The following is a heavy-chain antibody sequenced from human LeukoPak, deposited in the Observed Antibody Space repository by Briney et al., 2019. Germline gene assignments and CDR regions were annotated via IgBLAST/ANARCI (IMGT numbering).Heavy chain of an antibody. CDR3: ASHPSTTVTEYYFDY. D-gene: IGHD4-17*01. V-gene: IGHV4-31*03. CDR1: GGSISSGDFY. Sequence: SQTLSLTCTVPGGSISSGDFYWSWIRQHPGKGLEWIGYIYYSGTTYYSPSLKSRVTISVDTSKNQFSLKLSSVTAADTAVYYCASHPSTTVTEYYFDYWGQGTLVTVSS. J-gene: IGHJ4*02. CDR2: IYYSGTT.